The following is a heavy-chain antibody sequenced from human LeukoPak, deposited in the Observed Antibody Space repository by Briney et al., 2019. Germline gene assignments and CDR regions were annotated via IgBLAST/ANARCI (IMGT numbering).Heavy chain of an antibody. V-gene: IGHV4-59*01. CDR3: ARDPAHYYDSSGYYVNYFDY. J-gene: IGHJ4*02. CDR2: IYYSGST. Sequence: SETLSLTCTVSGGSISSYYWSWIRQPPGKGLEWIGYIYYSGSTNYNPSLKSRVTISVGTSKNQFSLKLSSVTAADAAVYYCARDPAHYYDSSGYYVNYFDYWGQGTLVTVSS. D-gene: IGHD3-22*01. CDR1: GGSISSYY.